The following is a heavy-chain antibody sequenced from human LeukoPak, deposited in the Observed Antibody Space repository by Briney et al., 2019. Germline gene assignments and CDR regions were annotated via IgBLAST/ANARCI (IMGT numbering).Heavy chain of an antibody. V-gene: IGHV3-43*02. CDR3: AKISGSDSFDI. CDR2: ISDNSINT. D-gene: IGHD1-26*01. Sequence: GGSLRLSCAASGFTFSSHWMHWVSQAPGKGLEWVSLISDNSINTYYAGSVKGRFTISRDNSKNSLYLQMNSLKTEDTALYYCAKISGSDSFDIWGRGTMVTVSS. J-gene: IGHJ3*02. CDR1: GFTFSSHW.